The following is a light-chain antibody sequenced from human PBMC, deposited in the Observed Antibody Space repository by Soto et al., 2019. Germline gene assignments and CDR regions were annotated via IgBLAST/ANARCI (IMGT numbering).Light chain of an antibody. V-gene: IGKV3-20*01. J-gene: IGKJ5*01. CDR1: QSVSSSY. CDR2: GAS. CDR3: QQYGSSPAIT. Sequence: EIVFTRWPLSVSFCPLEIATLSCRASQSVSSSYLAWYQQKPGQAPRLLIYGASSRATGIPDRFSGSGSGTDFTLTISRLEPEDFAVYYCQQYGSSPAITFGQGTRLEIK.